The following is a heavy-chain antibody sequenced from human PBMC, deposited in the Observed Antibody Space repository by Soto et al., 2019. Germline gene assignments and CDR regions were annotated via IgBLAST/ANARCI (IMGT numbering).Heavy chain of an antibody. CDR3: ARGVHGYSGGWQLIRDYYGMDV. Sequence: PSETLSLTCAVYGGSFSGYYWSWIRQPPGKGLEWIGEINHSGSTNYNPSLKSRVTISVDTSKSQFSLKLSSVTAADTAVYYCARGVHGYSGGWQLIRDYYGMDVWGQGTTVTVSS. CDR1: GGSFSGYY. CDR2: INHSGST. V-gene: IGHV4-34*01. D-gene: IGHD6-19*01. J-gene: IGHJ6*02.